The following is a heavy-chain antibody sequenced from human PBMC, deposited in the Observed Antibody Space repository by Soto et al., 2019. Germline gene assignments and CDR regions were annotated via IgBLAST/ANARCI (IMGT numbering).Heavy chain of an antibody. CDR1: GVSIRRGDYF. D-gene: IGHD2-15*01. J-gene: IGHJ5*02. CDR3: AREISGVVVAAAVPKWFDP. Sequence: QLQLQESGSGLVKPSQTLSLTCAVSGVSIRRGDYFWSWIRQPPGQGLEWIGYITRTGSTYSNPSLKIRVTVSVDRSKNQFSLELTSVTAADTAVYYCAREISGVVVAAAVPKWFDPWGQGTLVTVSS. CDR2: ITRTGST. V-gene: IGHV4-30-2*01.